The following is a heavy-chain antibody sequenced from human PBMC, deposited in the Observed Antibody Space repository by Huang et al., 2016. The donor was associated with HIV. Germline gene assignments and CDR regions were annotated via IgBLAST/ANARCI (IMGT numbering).Heavy chain of an antibody. CDR3: AREGITPSGTEVSGFDF. J-gene: IGHJ5*01. CDR2: VNPRGGGA. Sequence: QVQLVQSGAEVKKPGASVTLSCKASGFSILIYYIHWVRQAPGQGLEWMGIVNPRGGGADYAQKFKGRVTMTRDTSTRTLYMELSSLRSEDTAVYYCAREGITPSGTEVSGFDFWGQGTPVSVSS. V-gene: IGHV1-46*03. CDR1: GFSILIYY. D-gene: IGHD6-13*01.